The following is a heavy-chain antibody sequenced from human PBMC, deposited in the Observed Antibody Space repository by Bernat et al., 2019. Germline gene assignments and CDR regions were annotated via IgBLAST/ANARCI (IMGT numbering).Heavy chain of an antibody. Sequence: EVQLVESGGGLVQPGGSLRLSCAASGFTFTSYWMGWVRQAPGEGLEWVANIQGDGSGKYYVDSVKGRFTISRDNAKNSLYLQMNGLRVEDTAVYYCARVFLDTDRWNDIDSWGQVALVTVSS. D-gene: IGHD3/OR15-3a*01. J-gene: IGHJ4*02. CDR2: IQGDGSGK. CDR1: GFTFTSYW. CDR3: ARVFLDTDRWNDIDS. V-gene: IGHV3-7*03.